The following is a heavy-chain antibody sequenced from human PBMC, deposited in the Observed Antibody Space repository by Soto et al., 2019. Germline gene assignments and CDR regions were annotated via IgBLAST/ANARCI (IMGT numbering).Heavy chain of an antibody. V-gene: IGHV3-23*01. CDR3: AKDEYSSSPRSYYYYMDV. J-gene: IGHJ6*03. Sequence: PGGSLRLSCAASGFTFSSYAMSWVRQAPGKGLEWVSAISGSGGSTYYADSVKGRFTISRDNSKNTLYLQMNSLRAEDTAVYYCAKDEYSSSPRSYYYYMDVWGKGTTVTVSS. CDR1: GFTFSSYA. CDR2: ISGSGGST. D-gene: IGHD6-13*01.